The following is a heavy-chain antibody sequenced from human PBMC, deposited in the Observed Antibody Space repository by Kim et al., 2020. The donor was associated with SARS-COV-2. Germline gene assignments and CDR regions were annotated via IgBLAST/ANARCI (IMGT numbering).Heavy chain of an antibody. Sequence: TGNPTYAQGFTGRFVFSLDTSVSTAYLQISSLKAEDTAVYYCASVSSSYDYWGQGTLVTVSS. CDR2: TGNP. J-gene: IGHJ4*02. V-gene: IGHV7-4-1*02. D-gene: IGHD6-13*01. CDR3: ASVSSSYDY.